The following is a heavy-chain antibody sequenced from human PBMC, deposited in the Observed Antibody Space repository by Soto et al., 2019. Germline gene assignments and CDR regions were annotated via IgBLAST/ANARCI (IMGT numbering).Heavy chain of an antibody. CDR3: AHRNVEVVGGSTNTVDY. D-gene: IGHD2-15*01. CDR2: IYWDDDK. CDR1: GFSLSTGGVG. J-gene: IGHJ4*02. Sequence: QITLKESGPTLVKPTQTLTLTCTFSGFSLSTGGVGVGWIRHPPGKALEWLALIYWDDDKRYRTSLQNRLTITADTSYNQVVLSMSNMGPDDTATYYCAHRNVEVVGGSTNTVDYWGQGALVTVSS. V-gene: IGHV2-5*02.